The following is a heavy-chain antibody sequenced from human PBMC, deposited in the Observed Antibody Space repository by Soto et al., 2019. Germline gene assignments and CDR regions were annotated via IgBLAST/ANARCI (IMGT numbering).Heavy chain of an antibody. Sequence: QVLLQESGPGLVKPSETLSLTCTVSGGSISSYFLNWIRQAPGKGLEWIGYMYFNESTNYNPSLKSRVMMSLDTSKSLFSLKLNSVTAADTAIYYCARDQKEAFDIWGQGTLVIVSS. CDR3: ARDQKEAFDI. J-gene: IGHJ3*02. V-gene: IGHV4-59*01. CDR2: MYFNEST. CDR1: GGSISSYF.